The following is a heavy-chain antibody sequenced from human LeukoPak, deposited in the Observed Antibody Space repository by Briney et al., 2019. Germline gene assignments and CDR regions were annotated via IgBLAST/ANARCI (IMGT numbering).Heavy chain of an antibody. CDR3: ASSFYCGSATCKRDY. J-gene: IGHJ4*02. V-gene: IGHV4-39*07. CDR2: IYYSGST. CDR1: GGSISSSSYY. Sequence: SETLSLTCTVSGGSISSSSYYWGWIRQPPGKGLESIGSIYYSGSTYYNPSLKSRLTISVGTSKHQFSLRLSSVTAADTAVYYCASSFYCGSATCKRDYWGQGTLVTVSS. D-gene: IGHD2-2*01.